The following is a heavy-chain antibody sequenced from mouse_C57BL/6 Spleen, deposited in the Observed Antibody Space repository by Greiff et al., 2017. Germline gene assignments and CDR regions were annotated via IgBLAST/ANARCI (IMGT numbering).Heavy chain of an antibody. CDR1: GFSFSSYG. J-gene: IGHJ2*01. V-gene: IGHV5-6*02. CDR3: ARRPIWTYFDY. D-gene: IGHD6-5*01. Sequence: EVKLMESGGDLVKPGGSLKLSCAVSGFSFSSYGMSWVRQTPDKRLEWVAIISSGGSYTYYPDSVKRRITISRDNTKNTLYLQMSNLKSEDTTMYYCARRPIWTYFDYWGQGTTLTVSS. CDR2: ISSGGSYT.